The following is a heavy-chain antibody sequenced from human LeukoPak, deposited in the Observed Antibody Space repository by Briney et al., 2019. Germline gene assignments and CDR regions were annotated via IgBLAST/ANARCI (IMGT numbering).Heavy chain of an antibody. J-gene: IGHJ3*02. D-gene: IGHD5-12*01. Sequence: PGGSLRLSCAASGFTFRSYAMSWVRQAPGKGPDWVSTMSGSGGSTYYADSVKGRFTISRENSKNTLYLQLNSPRAEDTAVYYCAKEWAVATIGGAFDIWGQGTMVTVSS. V-gene: IGHV3-23*01. CDR3: AKEWAVATIGGAFDI. CDR2: MSGSGGST. CDR1: GFTFRSYA.